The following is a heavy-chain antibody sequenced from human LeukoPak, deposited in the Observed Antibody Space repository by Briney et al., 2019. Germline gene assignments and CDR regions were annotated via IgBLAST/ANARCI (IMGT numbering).Heavy chain of an antibody. D-gene: IGHD3-3*01. Sequence: ASVKVSCKASGYTFTSYAMHWVRQAPGQRLEWMGWINAGNGNTKYSQKFQGRVTITRDTSASTAYMELSSLRSEDTAVYYCARGHTGRSPGYYDFWSGYYTAWFDPWGQGTLVTVSS. V-gene: IGHV1-3*01. CDR2: INAGNGNT. CDR1: GYTFTSYA. J-gene: IGHJ5*02. CDR3: ARGHTGRSPGYYDFWSGYYTAWFDP.